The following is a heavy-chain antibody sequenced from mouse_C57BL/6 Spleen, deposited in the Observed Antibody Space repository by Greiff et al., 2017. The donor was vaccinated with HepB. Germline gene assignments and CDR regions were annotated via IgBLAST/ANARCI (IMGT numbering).Heavy chain of an antibody. CDR2: IDPSDSET. J-gene: IGHJ2*01. CDR3: ARCDYDGGIDY. Sequence: QVQLKQSGAELVRPGSSVKLSCKASGYTFTSYWMHWVKQRPIQGLEWIGNIDPSDSETHYNQKFKDKATLTVDKSSSTAYMQLSSLTSEDSAVYYCARCDYDGGIDYWGQGTTLTVSS. V-gene: IGHV1-52*01. D-gene: IGHD2-4*01. CDR1: GYTFTSYW.